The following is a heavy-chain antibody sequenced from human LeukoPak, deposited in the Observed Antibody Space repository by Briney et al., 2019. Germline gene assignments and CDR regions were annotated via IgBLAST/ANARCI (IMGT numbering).Heavy chain of an antibody. CDR2: IYYSGST. D-gene: IGHD5-18*01. CDR3: ARSYGYSYGSGFFSHY. V-gene: IGHV4-59*08. Sequence: SETLSLTCTVSGGSISSYYWSWIRQPPGKGLEWIGYIYYSGSTYYNPSLKSRVTISVDTSKNQFSLKLSSVTAADTAVYYCARSYGYSYGSGFFSHYWGQGTLVTVSS. J-gene: IGHJ4*02. CDR1: GGSISSYY.